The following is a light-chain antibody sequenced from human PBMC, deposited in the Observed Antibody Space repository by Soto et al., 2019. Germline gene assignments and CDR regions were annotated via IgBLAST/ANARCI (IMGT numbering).Light chain of an antibody. CDR1: QSLVHSDGIAY. Sequence: DIVVTQSPLTLPVTPGETASISCRSNQSLVHSDGIAYFSWFQQRPGRSPRRLIYKVSNRDSGVPARFSGSGSGTDFALKISRVEAEDVGVYYCMQGTHWPITFGQGTRLEIK. CDR3: MQGTHWPIT. CDR2: KVS. V-gene: IGKV2-30*02. J-gene: IGKJ5*01.